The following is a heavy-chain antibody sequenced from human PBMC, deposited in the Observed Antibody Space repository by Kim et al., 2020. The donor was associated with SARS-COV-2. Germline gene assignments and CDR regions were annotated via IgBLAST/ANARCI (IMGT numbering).Heavy chain of an antibody. J-gene: IGHJ6*02. CDR3: ARLTGRYADFYSYGMDV. V-gene: IGHV3-23*01. D-gene: IGHD3-16*01. CDR2: ISGSGART. CDR1: EFTFSNYA. Sequence: GGSLRLSCEASEFTFSNYAMTWVRQAPGKGLEWVSVISGSGARTFYADSVKGRFTISRGNSENTLYLQMNSLTADDTALYYCARLTGRYADFYSYGMDVWGRGTTVTVSS.